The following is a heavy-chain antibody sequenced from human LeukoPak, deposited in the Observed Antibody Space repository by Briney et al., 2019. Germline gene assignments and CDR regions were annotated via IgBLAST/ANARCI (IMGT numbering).Heavy chain of an antibody. CDR3: ARRGNSSSTRWDYYYYGMDV. J-gene: IGHJ6*02. CDR2: IIPIFGTA. D-gene: IGHD6-6*01. V-gene: IGHV1-69*13. Sequence: SVKVSCKASGGTFSSYAISWVRQAPGQGLEWMGGIIPIFGTANYAQKFQGRVTITADESTSTAYMELSSLRSEDTAVYYCARRGNSSSTRWDYYYYGMDVWGQGTLVPVSS. CDR1: GGTFSSYA.